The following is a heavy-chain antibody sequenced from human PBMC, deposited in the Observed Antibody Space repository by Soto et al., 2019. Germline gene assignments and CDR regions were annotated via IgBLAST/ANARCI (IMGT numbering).Heavy chain of an antibody. CDR1: GGSVSSGSYY. CDR3: ARGRNYYDSSGYPRLSDY. V-gene: IGHV4-61*01. J-gene: IGHJ4*02. CDR2: IYYSGST. D-gene: IGHD3-22*01. Sequence: PSETLSLTCTVSGGSVSSGSYYWSWIRQPPGKGLEWIGYIYYSGSTNYNPSLKSRVTISVDTSKNQFSLRLGSVTAADTAVYYCARGRNYYDSSGYPRLSDYWGQGTLVTVSS.